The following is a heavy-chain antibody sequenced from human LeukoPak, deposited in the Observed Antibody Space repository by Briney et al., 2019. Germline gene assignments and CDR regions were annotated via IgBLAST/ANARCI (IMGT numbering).Heavy chain of an antibody. CDR3: ARGTH. CDR2: ISSSSSYT. V-gene: IGHV3-21*05. J-gene: IGHJ4*02. D-gene: IGHD1-14*01. CDR1: GFTFSSYS. Sequence: GGSLRLSCAASGFTFSSYSMNWVRQAPGKGLVWVSYISSSSSYTNYADSVKGRFTISRDNAKNSLYLQMDSLRAEDTAVYYCARGTHWGQGTLVTVSS.